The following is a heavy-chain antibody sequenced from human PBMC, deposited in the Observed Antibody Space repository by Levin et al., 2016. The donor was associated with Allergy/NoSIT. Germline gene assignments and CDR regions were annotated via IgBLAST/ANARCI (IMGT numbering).Heavy chain of an antibody. V-gene: IGHV1-3*01. D-gene: IGHD3-22*01. J-gene: IGHJ3*02. CDR2: VSPGNGDT. CDR3: ASPQVVSNAYDI. Sequence: ASVKVSCKASGYSFTSYALHWVRQAPGQRLEWMGWVSPGNGDTRYSQRFQGRVTITSDTSASTAYMELNSLTSEDTAVYYCASPQVVSNAYDIWGQGTMVTVSS. CDR1: GYSFTSYA.